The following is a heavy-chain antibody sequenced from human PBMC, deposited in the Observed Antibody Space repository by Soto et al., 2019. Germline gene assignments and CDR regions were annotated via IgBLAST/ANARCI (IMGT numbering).Heavy chain of an antibody. V-gene: IGHV4-30-4*01. CDR2: IYHSGST. CDR3: ARDSAGYPRADY. D-gene: IGHD2-15*01. CDR1: GGSISSGDYY. Sequence: QVQLQESGPGLVKPSQTLSLTCTVSGGSISSGDYYWSWIRQPPGKGLEWIGYIYHSGSTFYNPSLKSRVIISVDTSKNQSSLKLTSVTAADTAVYYGARDSAGYPRADYWGQGTLVTVSS. J-gene: IGHJ4*02.